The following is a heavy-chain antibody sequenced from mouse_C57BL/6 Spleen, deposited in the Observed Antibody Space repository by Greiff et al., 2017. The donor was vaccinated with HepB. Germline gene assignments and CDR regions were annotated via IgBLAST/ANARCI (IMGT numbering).Heavy chain of an antibody. CDR2: IYPGSGST. CDR3: ARPHYYGSSWYYAMDY. J-gene: IGHJ4*01. Sequence: VQLQQSGAELVKPGASVKMSCKASGYTFTSYWITWVKQRPGQGLEWIGDIYPGSGSTNYNEKFTSKAPLTVDTSSSTAYMQLSSLPSEDSAVYYCARPHYYGSSWYYAMDYWGQGTSVTVSS. D-gene: IGHD1-1*01. V-gene: IGHV1-55*01. CDR1: GYTFTSYW.